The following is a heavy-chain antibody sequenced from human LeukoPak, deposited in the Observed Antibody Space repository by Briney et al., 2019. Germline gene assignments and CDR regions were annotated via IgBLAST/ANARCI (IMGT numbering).Heavy chain of an antibody. Sequence: GESLKISCEASGYSFTIYWIGWVRQMPGKGLEWMGLIYPADSDTRYSPSFQGQVTISADKSISTAYLQWSSLKASDTAMYYCARHAVSSSSADDGEDAFDIWGQGTMVTVSS. J-gene: IGHJ3*02. D-gene: IGHD6-6*01. CDR1: GYSFTIYW. V-gene: IGHV5-51*01. CDR2: IYPADSDT. CDR3: ARHAVSSSSADDGEDAFDI.